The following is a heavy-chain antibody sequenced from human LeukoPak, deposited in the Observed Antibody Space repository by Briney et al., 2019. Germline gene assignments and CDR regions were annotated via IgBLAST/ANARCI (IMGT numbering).Heavy chain of an antibody. D-gene: IGHD4-23*01. CDR1: GGSISSYY. Sequence: PSETLSLTCTVSGGSISSYYWSWIRQPPGKGLEWIGYIHYSGSTNYNPSLKSRVTISVDTSKNQFSLKLSSVTAADTAVYYCARDAKSDYGGNSWHAFDIWGQGTMVTVSS. J-gene: IGHJ3*02. CDR3: ARDAKSDYGGNSWHAFDI. CDR2: IHYSGST. V-gene: IGHV4-59*01.